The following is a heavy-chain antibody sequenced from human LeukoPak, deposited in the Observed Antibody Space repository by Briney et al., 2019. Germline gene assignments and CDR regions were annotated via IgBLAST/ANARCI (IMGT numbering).Heavy chain of an antibody. CDR3: ARGYSRFDY. J-gene: IGHJ4*02. V-gene: IGHV3-7*04. Sequence: GGSLRLSCAASGLTFSNYWMSWVRQAPGKGLEWVANIKQDGSEKYYVDSVKGRFTISRDNAKNSLYVQMNSLRAEDTAVYYCARGYSRFDYWGQGTLVTVSS. D-gene: IGHD4-11*01. CDR2: IKQDGSEK. CDR1: GLTFSNYW.